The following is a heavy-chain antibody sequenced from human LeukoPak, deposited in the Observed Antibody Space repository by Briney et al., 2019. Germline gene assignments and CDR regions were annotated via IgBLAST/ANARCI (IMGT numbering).Heavy chain of an antibody. V-gene: IGHV1-69*01. CDR3: ARGPLRWLQQSGQDPEPYYFDY. Sequence: VASVKVSCKASGGTFSSYAISWVRQAPGQGLEWMGGIIPIFGTANYAQKFQGRVTITADESTSTAYMELSSLRSEDTAVYYCARGPLRWLQQSGQDPEPYYFDYWGQGTLVTVSS. CDR2: IIPIFGTA. D-gene: IGHD5-24*01. J-gene: IGHJ4*02. CDR1: GGTFSSYA.